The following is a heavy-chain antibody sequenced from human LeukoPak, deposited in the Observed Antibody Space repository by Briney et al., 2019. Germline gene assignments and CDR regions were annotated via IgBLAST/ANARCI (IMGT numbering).Heavy chain of an antibody. J-gene: IGHJ6*03. D-gene: IGHD3-22*01. CDR1: GLTFTDYG. Sequence: GGSLRLSCAASGLTFTDYGMHWVRQAPGKGLEWVTFIRFDGSNKDYADSVKGRFTISRDNSKNTLFLQMNSLRAEDTAVYYCAKDGYYDSSGYSYYYYYMDVWGKGTTVTVSS. CDR2: IRFDGSNK. V-gene: IGHV3-30*02. CDR3: AKDGYYDSSGYSYYYYYMDV.